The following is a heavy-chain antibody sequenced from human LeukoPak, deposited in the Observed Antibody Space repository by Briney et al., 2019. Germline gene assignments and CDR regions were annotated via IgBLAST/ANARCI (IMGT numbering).Heavy chain of an antibody. J-gene: IGHJ4*02. Sequence: GGSLRLSCAASGFTFSTYWMHWVRQAPGKGLVWVSRISSDGSSTTYADSVKGRFTISRDNAKNTLYLQMNSLRGEDTAVYFCARGYSGTYRVDYWGQGTLVTVSS. D-gene: IGHD1-26*01. CDR3: ARGYSGTYRVDY. CDR1: GFTFSTYW. V-gene: IGHV3-74*01. CDR2: ISSDGSST.